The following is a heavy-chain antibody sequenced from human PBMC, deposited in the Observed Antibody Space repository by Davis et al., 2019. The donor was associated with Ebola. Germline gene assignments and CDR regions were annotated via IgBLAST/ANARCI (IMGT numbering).Heavy chain of an antibody. D-gene: IGHD3-16*01. Sequence: AASVKVSCKAVGDTLTSYAMTWVRQAAGQGLEWMGRLIPNSGDTVYAQKFQGRVTVTRNTSITTAYLELSNLRSEDTAVYYCALHTGMLLWGQGTLVTVSS. CDR2: LIPNSGDT. CDR3: ALHTGMLL. V-gene: IGHV1-8*02. J-gene: IGHJ4*02. CDR1: GDTLTSYA.